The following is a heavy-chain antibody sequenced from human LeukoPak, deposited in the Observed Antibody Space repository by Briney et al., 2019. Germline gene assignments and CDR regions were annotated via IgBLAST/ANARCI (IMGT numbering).Heavy chain of an antibody. CDR3: ARDPGPYYYDRSNWFDP. D-gene: IGHD3-22*01. Sequence: GASVKVSCKASGYTFTSYYMHWVRQAPGQGLEWMGIINPSGGSTSYAQKFQGRVTITADKSTSTAYMELSSLRSEDTAVYYCARDPGPYYYDRSNWFDPWGQGTLVTVSS. CDR2: INPSGGST. CDR1: GYTFTSYY. V-gene: IGHV1-46*01. J-gene: IGHJ5*02.